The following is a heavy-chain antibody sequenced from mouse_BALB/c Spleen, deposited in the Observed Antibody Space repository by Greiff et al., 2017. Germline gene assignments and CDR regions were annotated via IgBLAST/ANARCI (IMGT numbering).Heavy chain of an antibody. CDR2: ISDGGSYT. V-gene: IGHV5-4*02. CDR1: GFTFSDYY. CDR3: ARVGNYEDYAMDY. Sequence: EVKLMESGGGLVKPGGSLKLSCAASGFTFSDYYMYWVRQTPEKRLEWVATISDGGSYTYYPDSVKGRFTISRDNAKNNLYLQMSSLKSEDTAMYYCARVGNYEDYAMDYWGQGTSVTVSS. J-gene: IGHJ4*01. D-gene: IGHD2-1*01.